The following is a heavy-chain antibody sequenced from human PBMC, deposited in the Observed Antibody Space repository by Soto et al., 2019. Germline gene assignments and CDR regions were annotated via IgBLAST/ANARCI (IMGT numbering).Heavy chain of an antibody. D-gene: IGHD3-16*01. J-gene: IGHJ3*02. CDR2: IIPIFGTA. CDR1: GGTFSSYA. V-gene: IGHV1-69*12. CDR3: ASTDRRGGRFDAFDI. Sequence: QVQLVQSGAEVKKPGSSVKVSCKASGGTFSSYAISWVRQAPGQGLEWMGGIIPIFGTANYAQKFQGRVTITAYEPTSTAYMEPRSLRSEDTAVYYCASTDRRGGRFDAFDIWGQGTMVTVSS.